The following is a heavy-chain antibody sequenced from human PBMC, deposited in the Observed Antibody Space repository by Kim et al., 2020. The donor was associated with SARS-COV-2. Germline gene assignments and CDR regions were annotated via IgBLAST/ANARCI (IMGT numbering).Heavy chain of an antibody. V-gene: IGHV3-23*01. J-gene: IGHJ4*02. D-gene: IGHD2-21*02. CDR3: AKARPLAYCGGDCEKLPGY. CDR2: ISGSGGST. CDR1: GFTFSSYA. Sequence: GGSLRLSCAASGFTFSSYAMSWVRQAPGKGLEWVSAISGSGGSTYYADSVKGRFTISRDNSKNTLYLQMNSLRVEDTAVYYCAKARPLAYCGGDCEKLPGYWGQGTLVTVSS.